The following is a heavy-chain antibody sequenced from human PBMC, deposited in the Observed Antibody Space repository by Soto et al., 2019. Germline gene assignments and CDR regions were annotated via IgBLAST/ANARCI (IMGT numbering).Heavy chain of an antibody. D-gene: IGHD3-10*01. CDR3: ARDARAPALDY. CDR2: IWYDGSNK. CDR1: GFTFSSYG. J-gene: IGHJ4*02. Sequence: SLRLSCAASGFTFSSYGMHWVRQAPGKGLEWVAVIWYDGSNKYYADSVKGRFTISRDNSKNTLYLQMNSLGAEDTAVYYCARDARAPALDYWGQGTLVTVSS. V-gene: IGHV3-33*01.